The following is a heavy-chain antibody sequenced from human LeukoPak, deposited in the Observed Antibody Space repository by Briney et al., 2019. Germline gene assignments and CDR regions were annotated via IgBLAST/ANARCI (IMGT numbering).Heavy chain of an antibody. D-gene: IGHD6-19*01. Sequence: ASVKVSCNASGYTFSSYGISWVRQAPGQGLEWMGWISAYNGNTNYAQKLQGRVTMTTDTSTSTAYMDLRSLRSDDTAVYYCARGAPYRSDWFDPWGQGTLVTVSS. J-gene: IGHJ5*02. CDR2: ISAYNGNT. CDR3: ARGAPYRSDWFDP. V-gene: IGHV1-18*01. CDR1: GYTFSSYG.